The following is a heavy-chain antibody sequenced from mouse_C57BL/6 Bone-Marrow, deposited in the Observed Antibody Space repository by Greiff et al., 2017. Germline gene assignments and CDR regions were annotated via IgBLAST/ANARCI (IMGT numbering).Heavy chain of an antibody. D-gene: IGHD2-12*01. Sequence: QVQLQQSGAELARPGASVKLSCKASGYTFTSYGISWVKQSTGQGLEWIGEIYPRSGNTYYNEKFKGKATLTADKSSSTAYMELRSLTSEDSAVYFCARHNSNDGAYWGQGTLVTVSA. CDR3: ARHNSNDGAY. CDR2: IYPRSGNT. J-gene: IGHJ3*01. V-gene: IGHV1-81*01. CDR1: GYTFTSYG.